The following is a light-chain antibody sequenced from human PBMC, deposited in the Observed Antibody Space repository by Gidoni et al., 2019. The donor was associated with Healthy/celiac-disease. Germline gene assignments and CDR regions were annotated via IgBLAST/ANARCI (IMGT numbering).Light chain of an antibody. CDR3: GTWDSSLSAVV. CDR2: DNN. Sequence: QSVFTQPPSVSAAPGQKVTISCSGSSSNIGNKYVSWYQQLPGTAPKLLIYDNNKRPSGIPDRFSGSKSGTSATLGITGLQTGDEADYYCGTWDSSLSAVVFGGGTKLTVL. CDR1: SSNIGNKY. V-gene: IGLV1-51*01. J-gene: IGLJ2*01.